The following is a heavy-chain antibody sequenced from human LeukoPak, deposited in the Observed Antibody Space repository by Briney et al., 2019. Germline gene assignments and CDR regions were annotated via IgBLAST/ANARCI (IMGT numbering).Heavy chain of an antibody. Sequence: GGSLRLSCAASKFTFSSYAMSWVRQAPGKGLEWVSGISGSGGSTYYADSVKGRFTISRDNSKNTLYLQMNNLRAEDTAVYYCAKGSGYYPEGSDYWGQGTLVTVSS. CDR2: ISGSGGST. D-gene: IGHD3-22*01. CDR1: KFTFSSYA. J-gene: IGHJ4*02. V-gene: IGHV3-23*01. CDR3: AKGSGYYPEGSDY.